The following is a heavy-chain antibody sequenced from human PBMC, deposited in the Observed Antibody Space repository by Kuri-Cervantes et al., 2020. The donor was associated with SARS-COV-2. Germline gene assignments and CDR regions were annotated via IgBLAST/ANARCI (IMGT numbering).Heavy chain of an antibody. Sequence: GGSLRLSCAASGFTFSSYGTHWVRQAPGKGLEWVAVISYDGSNKYYADSVKGRFTISRDNSKNTLYLQMNSLRAEDTAVYYCARVISGYCTNGVCPYYFDYWGQGTLVTVSS. CDR1: GFTFSSYG. V-gene: IGHV3-30*03. CDR2: ISYDGSNK. J-gene: IGHJ4*02. CDR3: ARVISGYCTNGVCPYYFDY. D-gene: IGHD2-8*01.